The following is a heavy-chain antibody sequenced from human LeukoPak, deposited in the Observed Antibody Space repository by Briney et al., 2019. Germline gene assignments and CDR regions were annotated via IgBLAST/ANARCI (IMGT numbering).Heavy chain of an antibody. D-gene: IGHD1-1*01. J-gene: IGHJ4*02. CDR1: GYTFTSYY. Sequence: ASVKVSCKASGYTFTSYYMHWVRQAPGQGLEVMGVINPSGGSTSYAQKFKGRGTMTRDTSTSTGYMELSSLTSEDKAVYYCGREGPTGTQFDYWGQGTLVTVSS. CDR3: GREGPTGTQFDY. CDR2: INPSGGST. V-gene: IGHV1-46*01.